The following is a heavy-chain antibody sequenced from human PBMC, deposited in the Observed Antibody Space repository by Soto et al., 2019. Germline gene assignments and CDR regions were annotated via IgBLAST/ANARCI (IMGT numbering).Heavy chain of an antibody. J-gene: IGHJ4*02. CDR2: ISANYGDT. Sequence: QLLQSGPEVKKPGALVNISCKAFGYNFLSYGINWVRQAPGQGFEWMGWISANYGDTKYAQKFQDRITMTKDTSTTTLYMELRSLTSDDTAVYFCARRSYSYGTFDYWGQGALVTVSS. CDR1: GYNFLSYG. CDR3: ARRSYSYGTFDY. V-gene: IGHV1-18*01. D-gene: IGHD3-16*01.